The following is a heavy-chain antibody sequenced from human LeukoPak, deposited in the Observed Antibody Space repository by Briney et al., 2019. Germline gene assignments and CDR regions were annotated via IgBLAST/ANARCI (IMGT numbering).Heavy chain of an antibody. CDR3: AGSHYDILTGYYIFDY. D-gene: IGHD3-9*01. J-gene: IGHJ4*02. V-gene: IGHV4-59*01. Sequence: SETLSLTCTVSGGSISSYYWSWIRQPPGKGLEWIGYIYYSGSTNYNPSLKSRVTISVDTSKNQFSLKLSSVTAADTAVYYCAGSHYDILTGYYIFDYWGQGTLVTVSS. CDR2: IYYSGST. CDR1: GGSISSYY.